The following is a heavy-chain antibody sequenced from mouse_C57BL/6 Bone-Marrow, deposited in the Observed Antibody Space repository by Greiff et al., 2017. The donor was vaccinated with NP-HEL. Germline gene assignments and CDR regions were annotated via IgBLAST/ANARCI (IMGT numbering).Heavy chain of an antibody. Sequence: EVQLVESGPGLVKPSQSLSLTCSVTGYSITSGYYWNWIRQFPGNKLEWMGYISYDGSNNYNPSLKNRISITRDTSKNQFFLKLNSVTTEDTATYYCARNYGNPWFAYWGQGTLVTVSA. J-gene: IGHJ3*01. D-gene: IGHD2-1*01. V-gene: IGHV3-6*01. CDR2: ISYDGSN. CDR1: GYSITSGYY. CDR3: ARNYGNPWFAY.